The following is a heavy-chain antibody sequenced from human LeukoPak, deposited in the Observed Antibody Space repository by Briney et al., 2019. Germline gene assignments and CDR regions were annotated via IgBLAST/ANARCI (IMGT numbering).Heavy chain of an antibody. Sequence: GGSLRLSCAASGFTFSSYGMTWVRQAPGKGLEWVSAISGSGGSTYYADSVKGRVTISRDNSKNTLYLQMNSLRAEDTAVYYCAKPAISSRGWYYDYWGQGTLVTVSS. V-gene: IGHV3-23*01. CDR3: AKPAISSRGWYYDY. D-gene: IGHD6-19*01. CDR1: GFTFSSYG. CDR2: ISGSGGST. J-gene: IGHJ4*02.